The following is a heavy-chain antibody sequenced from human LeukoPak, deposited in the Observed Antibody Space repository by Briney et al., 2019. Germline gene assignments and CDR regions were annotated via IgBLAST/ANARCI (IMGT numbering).Heavy chain of an antibody. CDR3: ARAGYDSSGYSSPYIDY. CDR1: GGSVSSGSYY. D-gene: IGHD3-22*01. J-gene: IGHJ4*02. Sequence: PSETLSLTCTVSGGSVSSGSYYWSWIRQPPGKGLEWIGYIYYSGSTNYNPSLKSRVTISVDTSKNQFSLKLSSVTAADTAVYYCARAGYDSSGYSSPYIDYWGQGTLVTVSS. V-gene: IGHV4-61*01. CDR2: IYYSGST.